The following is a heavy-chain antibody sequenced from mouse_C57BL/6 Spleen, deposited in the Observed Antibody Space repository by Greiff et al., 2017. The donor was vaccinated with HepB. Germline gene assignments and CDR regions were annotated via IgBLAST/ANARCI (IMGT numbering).Heavy chain of an antibody. J-gene: IGHJ3*01. CDR3: ARSGDDYGGFAY. Sequence: QVQLQQPGAELVKPGASVKLSCKASGYTFTSYWMHWVKQRPGRGLEWIGRIDPNSGGTKYNEKFKSKATLTVDKPSSTAYMQLSSRTSEDSAVYYWARSGDDYGGFAYWGQGTLVTVSA. D-gene: IGHD2-4*01. CDR1: GYTFTSYW. V-gene: IGHV1-72*01. CDR2: IDPNSGGT.